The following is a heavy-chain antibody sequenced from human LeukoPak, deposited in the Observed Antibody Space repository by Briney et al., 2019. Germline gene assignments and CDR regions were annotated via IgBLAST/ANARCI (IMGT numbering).Heavy chain of an antibody. Sequence: GGSLRLSCAASGFTFSSYWMSWVRQAPGKGLEWVANIKQDGSEKYYVDSVKGRFTISRDNAKKLLYLQMNSLRAEDTAVYYCARDPGSGYEEHFDYWGQGTLVTVSS. CDR3: ARDPGSGYEEHFDY. V-gene: IGHV3-7*03. CDR2: IKQDGSEK. CDR1: GFTFSSYW. D-gene: IGHD5-12*01. J-gene: IGHJ4*02.